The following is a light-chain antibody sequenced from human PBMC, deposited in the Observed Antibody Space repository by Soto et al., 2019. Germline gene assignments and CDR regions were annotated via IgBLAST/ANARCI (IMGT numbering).Light chain of an antibody. CDR1: QSISSW. Sequence: DIQMTQSPSTLSASVGARINITCRASQSISSWLAWYQQKPGKAPKLLIYDASNLESGVPSRFSGSGSGTEFTLTISSLQPDDFATYYCQQYNSYPITFGQGTRLEI. CDR2: DAS. V-gene: IGKV1-5*01. J-gene: IGKJ5*01. CDR3: QQYNSYPIT.